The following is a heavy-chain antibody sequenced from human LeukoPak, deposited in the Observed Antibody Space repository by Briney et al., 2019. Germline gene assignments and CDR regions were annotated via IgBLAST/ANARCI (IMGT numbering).Heavy chain of an antibody. D-gene: IGHD6-13*01. CDR3: ARDGGGIAAAGTNFQH. J-gene: IGHJ1*01. V-gene: IGHV3-66*01. CDR1: GFTVSSNY. Sequence: GGSLRLSCAASGFTVSSNYMSWVRQAPGRGLEWVSVIYSGGSTYYADSVKGRFTISRDNAKNSLYLQMNSLRAEDTAVYYCARDGGGIAAAGTNFQHWGQGTLVTVSS. CDR2: IYSGGST.